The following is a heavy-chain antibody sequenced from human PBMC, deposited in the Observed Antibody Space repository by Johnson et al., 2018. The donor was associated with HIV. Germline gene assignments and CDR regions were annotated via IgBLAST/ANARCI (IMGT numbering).Heavy chain of an antibody. J-gene: IGHJ3*02. Sequence: VQLVESGGGLVQPGGSLRLSCAASGFTFSSYWMSWVRQAPGKGLEWVSGINWNGGSTGYADSVKGRFTISRDNSKNTLYLQMNSLRAEDTAVYYCAKDPGRRDPHAFDIWGQGTMVTVSS. CDR3: AKDPGRRDPHAFDI. D-gene: IGHD2-15*01. CDR2: INWNGGST. CDR1: GFTFSSYW. V-gene: IGHV3-23*04.